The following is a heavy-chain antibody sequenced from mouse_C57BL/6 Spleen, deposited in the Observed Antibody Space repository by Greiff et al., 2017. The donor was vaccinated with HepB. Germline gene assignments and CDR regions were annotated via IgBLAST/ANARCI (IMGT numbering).Heavy chain of an antibody. J-gene: IGHJ1*03. CDR2: IYPRDGST. Sequence: QVHVKQSGPELVKPGASVKLSCKASGYTFTSYDINWVKQRPGQGLEWIGWIYPRDGSTKYNEKFKGKATLTVDTSFSTAYMELHSLTSEDSAVYFCARSWGGSSPFWYFDVWGTGTTVTVSS. D-gene: IGHD1-1*01. CDR1: GYTFTSYD. V-gene: IGHV1-85*01. CDR3: ARSWGGSSPFWYFDV.